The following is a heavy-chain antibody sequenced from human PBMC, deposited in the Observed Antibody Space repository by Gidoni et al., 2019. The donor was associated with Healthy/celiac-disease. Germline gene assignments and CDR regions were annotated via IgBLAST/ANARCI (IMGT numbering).Heavy chain of an antibody. Sequence: QITLKESGPTLVKPTQTLTLTCTFSGFSLSTSGVGVGWIRQPPGKALAWLALIYWDDDKRYSQSLKSRLTITKDTSKNQVVLTMTNMDPVDTATYYCAHTPRGGIFGVVKLYNWFDPWGQGTLVTVSS. D-gene: IGHD3-3*01. CDR2: IYWDDDK. CDR3: AHTPRGGIFGVVKLYNWFDP. V-gene: IGHV2-5*02. CDR1: GFSLSTSGVG. J-gene: IGHJ5*02.